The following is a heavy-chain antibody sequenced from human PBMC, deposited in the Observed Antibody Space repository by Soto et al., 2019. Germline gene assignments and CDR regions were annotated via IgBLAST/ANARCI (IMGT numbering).Heavy chain of an antibody. CDR2: INPNSGAT. CDR1: GYTFTDYY. CDR3: AKDQGRYMVSGMDV. V-gene: IGHV1-2*02. D-gene: IGHD2-2*02. Sequence: QVQLVQSRAEVKKPGASVNVSCKASGYTFTDYYIYWLRQAPGHGLEWMGWINPNSGATNYAHNFQGRVTMTRDTSIRAAYMELSRLSSDDTAVYYCAKDQGRYMVSGMDVWGQGTTVTVSS. J-gene: IGHJ6*02.